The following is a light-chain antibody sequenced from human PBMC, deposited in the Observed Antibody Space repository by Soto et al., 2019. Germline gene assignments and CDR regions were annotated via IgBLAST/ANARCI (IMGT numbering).Light chain of an antibody. CDR1: QSVSSN. Sequence: EIVMTQSPATLSVSPGERATLSCRASQSVSSNFAWYQQKPGQAPRLLIYDASTRATGIPARFSGSGSGTEFTLTISSLQSEDFAVYFCQQYNNWPPWTFGQGTKV. V-gene: IGKV3-15*01. CDR3: QQYNNWPPWT. J-gene: IGKJ1*01. CDR2: DAS.